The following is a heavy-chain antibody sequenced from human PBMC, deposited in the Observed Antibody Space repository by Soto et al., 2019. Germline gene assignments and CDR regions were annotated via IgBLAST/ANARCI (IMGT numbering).Heavy chain of an antibody. Sequence: QMQLVQSGPEVKKPGTSVKVSCKASGFTFTSSAVQWVRQARGQRLEWIGWIVVGSGNTNYAQKFQERVTITRDMSTSTAYMELSSLRSEDTAVYYCAAEGQLWLGEGDYYYGMDVWGQGTTVTVSS. D-gene: IGHD5-18*01. J-gene: IGHJ6*02. CDR3: AAEGQLWLGEGDYYYGMDV. CDR2: IVVGSGNT. V-gene: IGHV1-58*01. CDR1: GFTFTSSA.